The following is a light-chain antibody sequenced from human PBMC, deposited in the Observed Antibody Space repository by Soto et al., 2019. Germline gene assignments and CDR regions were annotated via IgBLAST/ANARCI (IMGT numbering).Light chain of an antibody. J-gene: IGLJ1*01. V-gene: IGLV2-14*01. CDR2: EVT. CDR3: TSYTSSSTQV. CDR1: SSGVGGYDY. Sequence: QSVLTQPASVSGSPGQSITISCTGTSSGVGGYDYVSWYQQHPGTAPRLIIFEVTNRPSGVSNHFSGSKSGNTASLTISGLQAEDEADYYCTSYTSSSTQVFGTGTKVTVL.